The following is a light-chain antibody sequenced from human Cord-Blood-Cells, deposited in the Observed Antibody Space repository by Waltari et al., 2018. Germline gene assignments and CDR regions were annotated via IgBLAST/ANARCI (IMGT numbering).Light chain of an antibody. CDR1: QGISSA. J-gene: IGKJ5*01. CDR3: QQFNSYPIT. CDR2: DAS. V-gene: IGKV1-13*02. Sequence: AIQLTQSPSSLAASVGDRVTLTCRASQGISSALALYQQKPGKAPKLLIYDASSMESGVPSRFSGSGSGTDFTLTISSLQPEDFATYYCQQFNSYPITFGQGTRLEIK.